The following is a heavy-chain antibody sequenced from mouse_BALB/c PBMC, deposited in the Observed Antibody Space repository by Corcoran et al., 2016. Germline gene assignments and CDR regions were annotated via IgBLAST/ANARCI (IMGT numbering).Heavy chain of an antibody. CDR3: ARRDYRYDGYAMDY. CDR2: IYPYNGGT. CDR1: GYTYNDYN. V-gene: IGHV1S29*02. Sequence: EVQLQQSGPELVKPGTSVKISCKASGYTYNDYNIHWVKQSRGKSHDVIGYIYPYNGGTGYNQKFKSKATLTVDNSSSTAYMELRSLTSEDSAVYYCARRDYRYDGYAMDYWGQGTSVTVSS. J-gene: IGHJ4*01. D-gene: IGHD2-14*01.